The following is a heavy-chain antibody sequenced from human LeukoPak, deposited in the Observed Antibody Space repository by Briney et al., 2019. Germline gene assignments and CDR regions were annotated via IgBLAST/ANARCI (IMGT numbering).Heavy chain of an antibody. J-gene: IGHJ4*02. CDR3: ASSLGWPTQDSVVVPAAIGY. CDR1: GGSISSSSYY. D-gene: IGHD2-2*01. V-gene: IGHV4-39*01. CDR2: IYYSGST. Sequence: PSETLSLTCTVSGGSISSSSYYWGWIRQPPGKGLEWIGSIYYSGSTYYNPSLKSRVTISVDTSQNQFSLKLSSVTAADTAVYYCASSLGWPTQDSVVVPAAIGYWSQGTLVTVSA.